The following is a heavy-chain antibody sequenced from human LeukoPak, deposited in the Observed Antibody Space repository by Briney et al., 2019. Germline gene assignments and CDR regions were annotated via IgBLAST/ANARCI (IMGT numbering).Heavy chain of an antibody. Sequence: GGSLRPSCAASGFTFDDYDMSWVRHAPGKGLEWVSDINWNGGSTGYADSVKGRFTISRDNAKNSLYLQMNSLRAEDTALYYCAGGGGWYWGQGTLVTVSS. J-gene: IGHJ4*02. V-gene: IGHV3-20*04. D-gene: IGHD2-15*01. CDR3: AGGGGWY. CDR1: GFTFDDYD. CDR2: INWNGGST.